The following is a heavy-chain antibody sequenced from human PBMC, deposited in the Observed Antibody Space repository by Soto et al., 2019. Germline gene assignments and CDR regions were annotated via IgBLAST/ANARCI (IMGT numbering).Heavy chain of an antibody. Sequence: QVQLVQSGAEVKKPGSSVKVSCKASGGTFSSYAISWVRQAPGQGLEWMGGIIPISGTANYAQKFQGRVTITADESTSTADRELSSLSSEDTAVYYCARSQGSSTSLEIYYSYYYGMDVWGQGTTVTVSS. CDR2: IIPISGTA. D-gene: IGHD2-2*01. CDR1: GGTFSSYA. CDR3: ARSQGSSTSLEIYYSYYYGMDV. J-gene: IGHJ6*02. V-gene: IGHV1-69*01.